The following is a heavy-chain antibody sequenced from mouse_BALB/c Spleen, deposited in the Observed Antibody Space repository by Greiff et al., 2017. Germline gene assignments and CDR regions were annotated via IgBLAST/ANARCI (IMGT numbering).Heavy chain of an antibody. CDR2: IYPGDGDT. CDR3: ASDYYGSSKYYYAMDY. V-gene: IGHV1-87*01. CDR1: GYTFTSYW. J-gene: IGHJ4*01. Sequence: QVQLQQSGAELARPGASVKLSCKASGYTFTSYWMQWVKQRPGQGLEWIGAIYPGDGDTRYTQKFKGKATLTADKSSSTAYMQLSSLASEDSAVYYCASDYYGSSKYYYAMDYWGQGTSVTVSS. D-gene: IGHD1-1*01.